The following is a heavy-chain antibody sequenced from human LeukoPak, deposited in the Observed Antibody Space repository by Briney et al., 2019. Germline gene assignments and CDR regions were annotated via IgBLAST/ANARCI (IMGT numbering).Heavy chain of an antibody. V-gene: IGHV1-69*04. CDR1: GGTFSSYA. CDR3: ARHMYSSNAFDI. J-gene: IGHJ3*02. Sequence: SVKVSCKASGGTFSSYAISWVRQAPGQGLEWMGRIIPILGIANYAQKFQGRVTITADKSTSTAYMELSSLRSEDTAVYYCARHMYSSNAFDIWGQGTMVTVSS. CDR2: IIPILGIA. D-gene: IGHD5-18*01.